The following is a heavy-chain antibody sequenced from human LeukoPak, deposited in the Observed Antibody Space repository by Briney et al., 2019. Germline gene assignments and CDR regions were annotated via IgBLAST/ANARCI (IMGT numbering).Heavy chain of an antibody. Sequence: GGSLRLSCAASGFTFSSYNMNWVRQAPGKELEWVSYITSSSSTIYYADSVKGRFTISRDNAKNSLFLQMNSLRDEDTAVYYCARDMYYGDYEIDYWGQGTLVTVSS. D-gene: IGHD4-17*01. CDR2: ITSSSSTI. J-gene: IGHJ4*02. CDR1: GFTFSSYN. V-gene: IGHV3-48*02. CDR3: ARDMYYGDYEIDY.